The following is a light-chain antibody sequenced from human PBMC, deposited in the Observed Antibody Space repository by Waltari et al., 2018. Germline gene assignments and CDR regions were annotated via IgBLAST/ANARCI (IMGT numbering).Light chain of an antibody. J-gene: IGKJ2*01. CDR2: GAS. CDR1: QSVSTN. V-gene: IGKV3-15*01. Sequence: ETVTTPSPTTLSLSPGERATLPCSARQSVSTNLAWYQHRPGQAPRLLIYGASIRATGVPARFSGRGAGTEFTLTISSLQSEDFAVYYCQQYNNWPPYIFGQGSQLEI. CDR3: QQYNNWPPYI.